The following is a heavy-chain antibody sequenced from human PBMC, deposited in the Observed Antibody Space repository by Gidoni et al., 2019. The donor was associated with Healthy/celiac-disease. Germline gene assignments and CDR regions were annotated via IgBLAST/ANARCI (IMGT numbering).Heavy chain of an antibody. V-gene: IGHV5-10-1*03. J-gene: IGHJ4*02. Sequence: EVQLVQSGAEVKKPGESLRISCKGSGYSFTSYWSSWVRQMPGKGLEWMGRIDPSDSYTNYSPSFQGHVTISADKSISTAYLQWSSLKASDTAMYYCASRDRFGESLGVWGQGTLVTVSS. CDR1: GYSFTSYW. CDR3: ASRDRFGESLGV. D-gene: IGHD3-10*01. CDR2: IDPSDSYT.